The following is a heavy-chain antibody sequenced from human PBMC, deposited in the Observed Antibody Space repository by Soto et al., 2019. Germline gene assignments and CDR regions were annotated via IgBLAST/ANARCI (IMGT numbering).Heavy chain of an antibody. CDR3: ARDSLTYYYDSSGLVADAFDI. V-gene: IGHV1-69*13. Sequence: GASVKVSCKASGGTFSSYAISWVRQAPGQGLEWMGGIIPIFGTANYAQKFQGRVTITADESTSTAYMELSSLRSEDTAVYYCARDSLTYYYDSSGLVADAFDIWGPGTMVNVSS. J-gene: IGHJ3*02. D-gene: IGHD3-22*01. CDR1: GGTFSSYA. CDR2: IIPIFGTA.